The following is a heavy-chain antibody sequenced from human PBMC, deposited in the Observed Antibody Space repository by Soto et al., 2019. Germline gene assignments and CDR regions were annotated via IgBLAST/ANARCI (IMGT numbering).Heavy chain of an antibody. CDR3: AGDDAVTTAVDNWYFAP. Sequence: QVQLQESGPRLVTPSETLTLTCSLSGGSITNHYWGWIRQPPGKGLEFIGRIYPSGRAHYNPSLQRRVTMSGDTSKNHFSLKVNSVTAADTAIYYCAGDDAVTTAVDNWYFAPWGRGTLVTVSS. CDR2: IYPSGRA. J-gene: IGHJ2*01. D-gene: IGHD5-18*01. V-gene: IGHV4-4*07. CDR1: GGSITNHY.